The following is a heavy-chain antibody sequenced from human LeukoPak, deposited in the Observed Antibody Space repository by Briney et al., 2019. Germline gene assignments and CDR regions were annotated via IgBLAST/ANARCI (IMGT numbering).Heavy chain of an antibody. Sequence: SETLSLTCTVSGASISNYYWSWIRQPPRKGMEWNGYLYYSGSTNYNPSLYSRVTISVDTSKNQFSLKLSSVTAADTAVYYCATRISSNYPPNAFDIWGQGTMVTVSS. CDR2: LYYSGST. CDR1: GASISNYY. CDR3: ATRISSNYPPNAFDI. V-gene: IGHV4-59*13. J-gene: IGHJ3*02. D-gene: IGHD2-2*01.